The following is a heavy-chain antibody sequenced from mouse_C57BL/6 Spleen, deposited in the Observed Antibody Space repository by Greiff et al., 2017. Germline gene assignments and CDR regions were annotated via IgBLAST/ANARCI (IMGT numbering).Heavy chain of an antibody. J-gene: IGHJ2*01. Sequence: VQLQQSGAELARPGASVKLSCKASGYTFTSYGISWVKQRTGQGLEWIGEIYPRSGNTYYNEKFKGKATLTADKSSSTAYMELRSLTSEDSAVYFCARRHYSNYVFDYWGQGTTLTVSS. CDR1: GYTFTSYG. D-gene: IGHD2-5*01. CDR2: IYPRSGNT. V-gene: IGHV1-81*01. CDR3: ARRHYSNYVFDY.